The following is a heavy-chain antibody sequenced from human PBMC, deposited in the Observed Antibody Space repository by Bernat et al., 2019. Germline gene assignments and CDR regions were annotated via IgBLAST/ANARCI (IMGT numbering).Heavy chain of an antibody. CDR1: RFTFSSYC. V-gene: IGHV3-7*01. J-gene: IGHJ4*02. D-gene: IGHD3-10*01. CDR2: IKQDGSAK. CDR3: AGDPGMVGFGVPTDY. Sequence: EVHLVESGGALVQPGGSLRLSCAASRFTFSSYCMSWVRQAPGKGLEWVANIKQDGSAKYYVDSVKGRFTISRDNSKNTLYLQMNSLRAEDTAVYYCAGDPGMVGFGVPTDYWGQGTLVTVSS.